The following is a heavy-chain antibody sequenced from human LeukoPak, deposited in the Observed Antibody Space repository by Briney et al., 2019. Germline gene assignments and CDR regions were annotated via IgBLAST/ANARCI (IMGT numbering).Heavy chain of an antibody. V-gene: IGHV3-53*01. CDR3: ARRAGAYSHPYDY. D-gene: IGHD4/OR15-4a*01. J-gene: IGHJ4*02. CDR2: IYSDNT. CDR1: GFTFSSHW. Sequence: PGGSLRLSCAASGFTFSSHWMSWVRQAPGKVLEWVSFIYSDNTHYSDSVKGRFTISRDNSKNTLYLQMNSLRAEDTAVYYCARRAGAYSHPYDYWGQGTLVTVSS.